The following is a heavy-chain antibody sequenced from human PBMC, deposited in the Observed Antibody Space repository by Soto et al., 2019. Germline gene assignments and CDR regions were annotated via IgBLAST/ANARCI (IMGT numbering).Heavy chain of an antibody. CDR3: AKGGTAGYDFWSNPRGDWFDY. D-gene: IGHD3-3*01. CDR1: GYIFTYYD. V-gene: IGHV1-8*01. Sequence: XSVKVSCKASGYIFTYYDCRLVRQAAGQGLEWMGWMSPATGRTKTSYLPQFEDRISMTWDTSLSTAYLEVRSLTSDDTAVYYCAKGGTAGYDFWSNPRGDWFDYWGQGTLVPVSS. J-gene: IGHJ5*01. CDR2: MSPATGRTKT.